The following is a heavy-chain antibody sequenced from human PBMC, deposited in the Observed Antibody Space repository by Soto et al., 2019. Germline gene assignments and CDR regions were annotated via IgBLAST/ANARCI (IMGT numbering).Heavy chain of an antibody. CDR2: INPSGGST. J-gene: IGHJ4*02. V-gene: IGHV1-46*01. CDR1: GYTFSNYY. Sequence: QVQLVQSGAEVKKPGASVKVSCKASGYTFSNYYIHWVRQAPGQGPEWMGIINPSGGSTTYAQNFQGRVTMTRDTSTITVYMEMSSLRSEDTAVYYCARAAGIPTALGSLDHWGQGTLVTVSS. CDR3: ARAAGIPTALGSLDH. D-gene: IGHD2-2*01.